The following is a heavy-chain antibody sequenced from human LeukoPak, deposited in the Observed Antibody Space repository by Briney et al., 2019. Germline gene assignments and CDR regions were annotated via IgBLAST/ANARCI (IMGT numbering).Heavy chain of an antibody. Sequence: GGSLRLSCAASGFTFSSYGMHWVRQAPGKGLEWVAVISYDGSNKYYADSVKGRFTISRDNSKNTLYLQMNSLRAEDTAVYYCAKDLYYYDSSGKTPVDYWGQGTLVIVSS. CDR2: ISYDGSNK. CDR1: GFTFSSYG. J-gene: IGHJ4*02. D-gene: IGHD3-22*01. CDR3: AKDLYYYDSSGKTPVDY. V-gene: IGHV3-30*18.